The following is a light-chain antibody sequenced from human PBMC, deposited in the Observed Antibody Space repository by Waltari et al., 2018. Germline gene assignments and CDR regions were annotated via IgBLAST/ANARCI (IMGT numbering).Light chain of an antibody. CDR3: QQYYSTPFT. J-gene: IGKJ3*01. CDR2: WAS. CDR1: QSVLYSSNNKNY. Sequence: DIVMTQSPDSLAVSLGERATINCKSSQSVLYSSNNKNYLAWYQQKPGQPPKLLIYWASTRECGVPDRFSGSGSGTDFTLTISSLQAADVAVYYCQQYYSTPFTFGPGTKVDIK. V-gene: IGKV4-1*01.